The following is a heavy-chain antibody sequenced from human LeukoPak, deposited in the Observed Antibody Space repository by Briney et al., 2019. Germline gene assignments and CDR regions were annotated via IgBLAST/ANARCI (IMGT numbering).Heavy chain of an antibody. V-gene: IGHV3-49*03. J-gene: IGHJ4*02. CDR1: GVTLSTYA. Sequence: GGSLRLSCAASGVTLSTYAMSWFRQAPGKGLEWVALIRGTPYGGTTEYAASVKGRFTISRDDSKSIAYLQMNSLKTEDTAVYYCTRAGKPPYFDYWGQGTLVIVSS. CDR2: IRGTPYGGTT. CDR3: TRAGKPPYFDY.